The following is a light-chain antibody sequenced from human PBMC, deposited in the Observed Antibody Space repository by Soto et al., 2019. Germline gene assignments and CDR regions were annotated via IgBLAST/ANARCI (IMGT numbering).Light chain of an antibody. J-gene: IGLJ2*01. CDR1: GSNIGSNYD. CDR2: GNS. V-gene: IGLV1-40*01. CDR3: QSYDRSLTGVV. Sequence: QSVLTQPPSVSGAPGQRVTISCTGSGSNIGSNYDVHWCQQIPGTAPRLVIYGNSNRPSGVPDRFSGSKSGSSGSLAITGLQAEDEAYYYCQSYDRSLTGVVFGGGTKVTVL.